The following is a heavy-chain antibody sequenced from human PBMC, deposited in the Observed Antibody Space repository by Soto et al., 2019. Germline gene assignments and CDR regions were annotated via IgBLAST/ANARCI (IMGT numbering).Heavy chain of an antibody. D-gene: IGHD3-16*01. Sequence: SETLSLTCIVSGDSISRSGYYWGWIRQPPGKGLEWIGNIYYNGRTYYNPSLRSRVTISVDTSKNQFSLKLNSLTAADTAVYYCARPQAPNRFWGNYFWAFDVWGQGTMVTVSS. CDR2: IYYNGRT. V-gene: IGHV4-39*01. CDR1: GDSISRSGYY. J-gene: IGHJ3*01. CDR3: ARPQAPNRFWGNYFWAFDV.